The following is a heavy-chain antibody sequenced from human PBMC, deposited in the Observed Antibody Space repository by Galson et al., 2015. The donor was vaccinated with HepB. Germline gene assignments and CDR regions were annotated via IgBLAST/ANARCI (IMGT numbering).Heavy chain of an antibody. Sequence: SETLSLTCTVSGGSISSYYWSWIRQPPGKGLEWIGYIYYSGSTNYDPSLKSRVTISVDTSKNQFSLKLSSVTAADTAVYYCASCYSYYGMDVWGQGTTVTVSS. J-gene: IGHJ6*02. CDR3: ASCYSYYGMDV. V-gene: IGHV4-59*08. CDR1: GGSISSYY. CDR2: IYYSGST.